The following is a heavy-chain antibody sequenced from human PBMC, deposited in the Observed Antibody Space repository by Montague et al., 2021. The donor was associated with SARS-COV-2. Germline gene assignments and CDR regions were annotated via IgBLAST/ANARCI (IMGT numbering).Heavy chain of an antibody. D-gene: IGHD6-19*01. CDR2: ISISGST. V-gene: IGHV4-61*02. Sequence: TLSLTCTVSGGSISSGSYYWCWIRQPAGKGLEWIGCISISGSTNYNPSLKSRVTISVDTSKNQFSLKLSSVTAADTAVYYCARDMALAGLFDYWGQGTLVNVSS. J-gene: IGHJ4*02. CDR3: ARDMALAGLFDY. CDR1: GGSISSGSYY.